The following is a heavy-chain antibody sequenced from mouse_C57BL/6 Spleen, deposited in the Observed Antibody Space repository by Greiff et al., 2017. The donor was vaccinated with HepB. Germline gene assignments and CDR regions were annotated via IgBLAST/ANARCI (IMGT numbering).Heavy chain of an antibody. CDR2: IDPETGGT. J-gene: IGHJ2*01. Sequence: QVQLQQSGAELVRPGAPVTLSCKASGYTFTDYEMHWVKQTPVHGLEWIGAIDPETGGTAYNQKFKGKAILTADKSSSTAYMELRSLTSEDSAVYYCTKRDYYGSSYYWGQGTTLTVSS. CDR3: TKRDYYGSSYY. CDR1: GYTFTDYE. D-gene: IGHD1-1*01. V-gene: IGHV1-15*01.